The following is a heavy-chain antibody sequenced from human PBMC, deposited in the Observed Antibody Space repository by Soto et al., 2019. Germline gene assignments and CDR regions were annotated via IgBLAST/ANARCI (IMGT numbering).Heavy chain of an antibody. CDR1: GGSISSSSYY. Sequence: QLQLQESGPGLVKPSETLSLTCTVSGGSISSSSYYWGWIRQPPGKGLEWIGSIYYSGSTYYNPSLKSRVTISVDTSKNQFSLKLSSVTAADTAVYYCARQLGAARLRSLAYYYYGMDVWGQGTTVTVSS. CDR3: ARQLGAARLRSLAYYYYGMDV. CDR2: IYYSGST. D-gene: IGHD6-6*01. J-gene: IGHJ6*02. V-gene: IGHV4-39*01.